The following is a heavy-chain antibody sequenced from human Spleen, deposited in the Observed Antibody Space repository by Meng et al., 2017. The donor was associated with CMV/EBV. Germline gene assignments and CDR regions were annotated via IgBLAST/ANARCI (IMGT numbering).Heavy chain of an antibody. Sequence: GGSLRLSCAASGFTFSTYWMHWVRQAPGKGLVWVSRINSDGSSTSYADSVKGRFTISRDNAENTLYLQTNSLKTEDTAVYYCAKPEAVGCWGQGTLVTVSS. CDR1: GFTFSTYW. D-gene: IGHD6-19*01. CDR3: AKPEAVGC. J-gene: IGHJ4*02. CDR2: INSDGSST. V-gene: IGHV3-74*01.